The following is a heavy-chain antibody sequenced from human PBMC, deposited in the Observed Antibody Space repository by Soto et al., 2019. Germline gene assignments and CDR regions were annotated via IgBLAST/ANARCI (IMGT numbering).Heavy chain of an antibody. D-gene: IGHD2-2*01. CDR1: GGSISSSSYY. V-gene: IGHV4-39*01. CDR2: IYYSGST. Sequence: LETLSLTCTVSGGSISSSSYYWGWIRQPPGKGLEWIGSIYYSGSTYYNPSLKSRVTISVDTSKNQFSLKLSSVTAADTAVYYCARIGYCSSTSCDERVIDYYYYYGMDVWGQGTTVTVSS. CDR3: ARIGYCSSTSCDERVIDYYYYYGMDV. J-gene: IGHJ6*02.